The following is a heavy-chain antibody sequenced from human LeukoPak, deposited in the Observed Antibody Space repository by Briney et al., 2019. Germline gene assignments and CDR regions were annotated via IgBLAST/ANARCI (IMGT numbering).Heavy chain of an antibody. CDR1: GFTFSDYY. J-gene: IGHJ6*02. D-gene: IGHD2-2*01. V-gene: IGHV3-11*01. CDR2: MSSSGSTI. Sequence: GGSLRLSCAASGFTFSDYYMSWIRQAPGKGLEWISYMSSSGSTIFYAVSVKGRSTISRDNAKNSLYLQMNSLRAEDTAVYYCARDHLTDIVVVPAATMDVWGQGTTVTVSS. CDR3: ARDHLTDIVVVPAATMDV.